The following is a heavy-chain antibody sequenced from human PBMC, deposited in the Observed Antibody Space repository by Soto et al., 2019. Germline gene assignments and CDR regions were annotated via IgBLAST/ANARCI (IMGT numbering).Heavy chain of an antibody. V-gene: IGHV3-23*01. J-gene: IGHJ4*02. Sequence: VHLLESGGGLVQPGGSLRLSCAASGFTFSSYAMSWVRQAPGKWLEWVSGITASGGSTSYADSVKGRFTISRDNSKNTLYLQMNSLRAEDTAVYYCAHTQGIVLVPAAIWYWGQGTLVTVSS. CDR3: AHTQGIVLVPAAIWY. CDR1: GFTFSSYA. D-gene: IGHD2-2*02. CDR2: ITASGGST.